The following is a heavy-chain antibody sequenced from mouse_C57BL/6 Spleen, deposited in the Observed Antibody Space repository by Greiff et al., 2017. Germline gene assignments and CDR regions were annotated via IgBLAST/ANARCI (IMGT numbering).Heavy chain of an antibody. V-gene: IGHV1-59*01. CDR2: IDPSDSYT. J-gene: IGHJ4*01. CDR1: GYTFTSYW. Sequence: QVQLQQPGAELVRPGTSVKLSCKASGYTFTSYWMHWVKQRPGQGLEWIGVIDPSDSYTNYNQKFKGKATLTVDTSSSTAYMQLSSLTSEDSAVYYCASPMGHYYGSSYDYYAMDYWGQGTSVTVSS. CDR3: ASPMGHYYGSSYDYYAMDY. D-gene: IGHD1-1*01.